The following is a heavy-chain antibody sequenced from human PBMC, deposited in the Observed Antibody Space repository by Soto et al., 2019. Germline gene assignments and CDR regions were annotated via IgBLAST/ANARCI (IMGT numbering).Heavy chain of an antibody. D-gene: IGHD3-16*01. J-gene: IGHJ6*02. V-gene: IGHV1-46*01. Sequence: ASVKVSCKASGYTFTSYYMHWVRQAPGQGLEWMGIINPSGGSTSYAQKFQGRVTMTRDTSTSTVYMELSSLRSEDTAVYYCARVLGRIYYYYYGMDVWGQGTTVTVSS. CDR1: GYTFTSYY. CDR3: ARVLGRIYYYYYGMDV. CDR2: INPSGGST.